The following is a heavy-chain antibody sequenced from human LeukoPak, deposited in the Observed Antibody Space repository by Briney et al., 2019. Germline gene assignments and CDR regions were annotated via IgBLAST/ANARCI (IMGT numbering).Heavy chain of an antibody. CDR3: ARRDADCSGGSCYPDCFDP. J-gene: IGHJ5*02. Sequence: SETLSLTCTVSGVSITSYYWSWIRQPTGKGLEWIGRIHTSGRTNYNSSLKSRVTISVDTSKNQFSLKLSSVTAADTAVYYCARRDADCSGGSCYPDCFDPWGQGTLVTVSS. V-gene: IGHV4-4*07. CDR2: IHTSGRT. CDR1: GVSITSYY. D-gene: IGHD2-15*01.